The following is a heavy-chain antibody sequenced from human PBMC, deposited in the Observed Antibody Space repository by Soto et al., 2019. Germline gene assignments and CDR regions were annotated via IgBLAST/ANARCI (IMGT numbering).Heavy chain of an antibody. V-gene: IGHV4-39*01. CDR3: ARQDNWNDVGRWFDP. D-gene: IGHD1-1*01. CDR2: IYYSGST. J-gene: IGHJ5*02. Sequence: QVQLQESGPGLVKPSETLSLTCTVSGGSISSRSYYWGWIRQPPGKGLEWIGSIYYSGSTYYKPSLKSRVTISVDTSKNQFSLKLNSVTAADTAVYYCARQDNWNDVGRWFDPWGQGTLVTVSS. CDR1: GGSISSRSYY.